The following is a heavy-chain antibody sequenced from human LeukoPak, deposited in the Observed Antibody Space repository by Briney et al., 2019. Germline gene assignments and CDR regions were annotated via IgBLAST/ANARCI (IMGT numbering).Heavy chain of an antibody. CDR1: GYTFTGYH. V-gene: IGHV1-2*02. CDR3: ARGYCTGDSCSGAWVDP. CDR2: INPNSGGT. Sequence: ASVKVSCKASGYTFTGYHIHWVRQAPGQGLEWMGWINPNSGGTNYAQKFQGRVTMTRDTSISTAYIELNRLRSDDTAVYYCARGYCTGDSCSGAWVDPWGRGTLVTVSS. J-gene: IGHJ5*02. D-gene: IGHD2-15*01.